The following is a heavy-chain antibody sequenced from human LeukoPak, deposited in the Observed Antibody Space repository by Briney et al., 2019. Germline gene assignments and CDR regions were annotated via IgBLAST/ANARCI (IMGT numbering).Heavy chain of an antibody. J-gene: IGHJ4*02. V-gene: IGHV3-7*01. CDR2: IKQDGSEK. D-gene: IGHD6-19*01. CDR3: ARDLRTHSSGWYVDY. CDR1: GFTFSSYW. Sequence: GGSLRLSCAASGFTFSSYWMSWVRQAPGKGLEWVANIKQDGSEKYYVDSVKGRFTISRDNAKNSLYLQMNSLRAEDTAVYYCARDLRTHSSGWYVDYWGQGTLVTVSS.